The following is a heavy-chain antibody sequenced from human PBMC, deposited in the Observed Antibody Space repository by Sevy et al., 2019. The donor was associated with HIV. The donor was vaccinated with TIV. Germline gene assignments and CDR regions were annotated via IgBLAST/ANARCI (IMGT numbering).Heavy chain of an antibody. Sequence: SKTLSLTCTVSGGSISSSTYYWGWIRQPPGKGLEWIGNIYYSGSTYYNPSLRSRVTISVDTSNNQFSLRLSSVTAADTAVYFCARQVAARNMITSGGVIVPWSRGTYLSDSWGQGTPVTVSS. J-gene: IGHJ4*02. V-gene: IGHV4-39*01. D-gene: IGHD3-16*02. CDR1: GGSISSSTYY. CDR3: ARQVAARNMITSGGVIVPWSRGTYLSDS. CDR2: IYYSGST.